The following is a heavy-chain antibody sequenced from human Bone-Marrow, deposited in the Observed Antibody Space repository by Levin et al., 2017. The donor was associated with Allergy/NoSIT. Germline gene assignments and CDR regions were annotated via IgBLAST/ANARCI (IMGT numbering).Heavy chain of an antibody. CDR3: ARDPQTTVVTRYFDY. Sequence: GGSLRLSCAASGFTFSSYWMTWVRQAPGKGLEWVANINQDGGEKYYVDSVKGRFTISRDNAKNSLYLHMNSLRAEDTAVYYCARDPQTTVVTRYFDYWRQGTLVTVSS. J-gene: IGHJ4*02. CDR1: GFTFSSYW. V-gene: IGHV3-7*01. D-gene: IGHD4-23*01. CDR2: INQDGGEK.